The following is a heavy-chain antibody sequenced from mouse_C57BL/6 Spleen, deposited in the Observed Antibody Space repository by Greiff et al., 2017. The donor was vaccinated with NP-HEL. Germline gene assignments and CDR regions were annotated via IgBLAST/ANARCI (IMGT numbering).Heavy chain of an antibody. V-gene: IGHV14-3*01. CDR2: IDPANGYT. CDR1: GFNIKNTY. CDR3: ATGGSFYAMDY. D-gene: IGHD3-2*02. Sequence: EVQLQQSVAELVRPGASVKLSCTASGFNIKNTYMPWVKQRPEQGLEWIGRIDPANGYTKYAPKFQGQATITADTATNTAYLQISNLTSEDTAMYYCATGGSFYAMDYWGQGTSVTVSS. J-gene: IGHJ4*01.